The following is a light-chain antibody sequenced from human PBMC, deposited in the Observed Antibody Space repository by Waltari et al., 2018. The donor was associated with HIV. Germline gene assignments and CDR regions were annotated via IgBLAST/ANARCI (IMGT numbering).Light chain of an antibody. CDR1: RSTIGSNS. V-gene: IGLV1-44*01. J-gene: IGLJ3*02. CDR3: ASWDDSLTGWV. Sequence: QSVLTQPPSASGTPGQRVPISCSGRRSTIGSNSVNWYQQLPGTDPKLLIFGSNQRPSGVPDRFSGSKPDTSASLAISGLQSEDEADYYCASWDDSLTGWVFGGGTKLTVL. CDR2: GSN.